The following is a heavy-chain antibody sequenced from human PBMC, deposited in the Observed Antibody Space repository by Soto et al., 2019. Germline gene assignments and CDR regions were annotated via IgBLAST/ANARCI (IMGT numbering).Heavy chain of an antibody. D-gene: IGHD2-15*01. CDR1: AFTLSAYD. V-gene: IGHV3-13*05. Sequence: GGSLRLSCAASAFTLSAYDMHWVRQPNGKGLEWVSALGAADDPYYLGSVKGRFTISRENAKNSLYLQMNNLGAGDTAVYYCARAYSGRLPRRADYYYAMDVWGQGTTVTVSS. CDR3: ARAYSGRLPRRADYYYAMDV. CDR2: LGAADDP. J-gene: IGHJ6*02.